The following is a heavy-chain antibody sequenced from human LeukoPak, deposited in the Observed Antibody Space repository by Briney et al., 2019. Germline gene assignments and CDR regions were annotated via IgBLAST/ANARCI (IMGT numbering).Heavy chain of an antibody. D-gene: IGHD3-10*01. CDR2: INHSGST. CDR3: ARGLRAVRGAPLDY. CDR1: GGSFSGYY. V-gene: IGHV4-34*01. J-gene: IGHJ4*02. Sequence: SETLSLTCAVYGGSFSGYYWSWIRQPPGKGLEWIGEINHSGSTNYNPSLKSRVTISVDTSKNQFSLKLSSVTAADTAVYYCARGLRAVRGAPLDYWGQGTLVTVSS.